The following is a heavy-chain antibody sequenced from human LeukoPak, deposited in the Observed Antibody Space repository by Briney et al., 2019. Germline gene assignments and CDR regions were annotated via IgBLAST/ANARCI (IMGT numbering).Heavy chain of an antibody. CDR2: ISGSGGST. CDR3: ARSLRVRGVPDYMDV. D-gene: IGHD3-10*01. V-gene: IGHV3-23*01. CDR1: GFTFSSYG. J-gene: IGHJ6*03. Sequence: GGSLRLSCAASGFTFSSYGMSWVRQAPGKGLEWVSTISGSGGSTYYADSVKGRFTISRDNSKNTLYLQMNSLRADDTAVYYCARSLRVRGVPDYMDVWGKGTTVTVSS.